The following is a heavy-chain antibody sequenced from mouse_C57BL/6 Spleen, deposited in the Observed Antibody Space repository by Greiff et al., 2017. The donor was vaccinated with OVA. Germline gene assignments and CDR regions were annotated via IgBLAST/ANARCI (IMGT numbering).Heavy chain of an antibody. CDR1: GYSITSGYY. CDR2: ISYDGSN. CDR3: ARDMGVTTGAPWFAY. D-gene: IGHD2-2*01. Sequence: EVQLVESGPGLVKPSQSLSLTCSVTGYSITSGYYWNWIRQFPGNKLEWMGYISYDGSNNYNPSLKNRISITRDTSKNQFFLKLNSVTTEDTATYYCARDMGVTTGAPWFAYWGQGTLVTVSA. J-gene: IGHJ3*01. V-gene: IGHV3-6*01.